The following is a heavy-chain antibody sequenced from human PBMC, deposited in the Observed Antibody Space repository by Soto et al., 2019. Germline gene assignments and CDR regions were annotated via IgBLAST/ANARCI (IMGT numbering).Heavy chain of an antibody. CDR2: IYYSGST. V-gene: IGHV4-39*01. Sequence: PSETLSLTCTASGGSISSSSYYWGWIRQPPGKGLEWIGSIYYSGSTYYNPSLKSRVTISVDTSKNQFSLKLSSVTAADTAVYYCARPGYCSGGSCYRVWFDPWGQGTLVTVSS. D-gene: IGHD2-15*01. J-gene: IGHJ5*02. CDR3: ARPGYCSGGSCYRVWFDP. CDR1: GGSISSSSYY.